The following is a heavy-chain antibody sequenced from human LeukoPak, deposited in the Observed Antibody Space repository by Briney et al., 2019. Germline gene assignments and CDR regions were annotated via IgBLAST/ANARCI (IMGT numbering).Heavy chain of an antibody. CDR3: ARGGVVTTGSMDV. D-gene: IGHD2-21*02. CDR2: INPSGGWT. CDR1: GYTFTNFY. Sequence: GASVKVSCKASGYTFTNFYMRWVRQAPGQGLEWMGIINPSGGWTSHAQKFQDRVTMTRDTSTSTVYMDLSSLRSEDTAMYYCARGGVVTTGSMDVWGQGTTVTVSS. V-gene: IGHV1-46*01. J-gene: IGHJ6*02.